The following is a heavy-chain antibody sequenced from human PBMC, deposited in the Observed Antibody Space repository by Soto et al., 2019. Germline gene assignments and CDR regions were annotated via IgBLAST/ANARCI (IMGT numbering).Heavy chain of an antibody. J-gene: IGHJ4*02. V-gene: IGHV3-74*01. Sequence: EVQLVESGGGLVQPGGSLRLSCAGSGFTFGNYWMHWVRQAPGQGLVWVSRIDYDGGDINYADFVRGRFTISRDNANNTLYLQMNSLRAEDTATYYCVRDSHGDSGGQGTLVTVSS. CDR1: GFTFGNYW. CDR2: IDYDGGDI. CDR3: VRDSHGDS.